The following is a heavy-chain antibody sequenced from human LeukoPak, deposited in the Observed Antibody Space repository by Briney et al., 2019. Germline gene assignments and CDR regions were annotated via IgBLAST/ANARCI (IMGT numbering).Heavy chain of an antibody. CDR2: IDWDDDK. V-gene: IGHV2-70*17. D-gene: IGHD6-13*01. Sequence: SGPTLVNPTQTLTLTCTFSGFSLSTSGMCVSWIRQPPGKALEWLARIDWDDDKFYSTSLKTRLTISKDTSKNQVVLTMTNMDPVDTATYYCARIRSSWHAFDIWGQGTMVTVSS. CDR3: ARIRSSWHAFDI. CDR1: GFSLSTSGMC. J-gene: IGHJ3*02.